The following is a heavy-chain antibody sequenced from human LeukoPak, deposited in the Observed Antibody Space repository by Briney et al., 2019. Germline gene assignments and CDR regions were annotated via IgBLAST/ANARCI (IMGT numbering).Heavy chain of an antibody. Sequence: GGSLRLSCAASGFTFSSYSMNWVRQAPGKGLEWVSGINWNGGSTGYADSVKGRFTISRDNAKNSLYLQMNSLRAEDTALYYCAREGQYYDFWSGYYGPYPDYWGQGILVTVSS. V-gene: IGHV3-20*04. D-gene: IGHD3-3*01. J-gene: IGHJ4*02. CDR3: AREGQYYDFWSGYYGPYPDY. CDR2: INWNGGST. CDR1: GFTFSSYS.